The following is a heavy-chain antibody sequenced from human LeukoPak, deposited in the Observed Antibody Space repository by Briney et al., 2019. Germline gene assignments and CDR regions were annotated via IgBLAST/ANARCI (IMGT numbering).Heavy chain of an antibody. D-gene: IGHD1-1*01. CDR2: IHSDGSST. Sequence: GGSLRLSCAASGFTFSNYWMHWVRQAPGKGLVWVSRIHSDGSSTTSADSVKGRFTISRDDAENTLYLQMNSLRAEDTAVYFCARGNAHAFDIWGQGTMVTVSS. V-gene: IGHV3-74*01. CDR3: ARGNAHAFDI. J-gene: IGHJ3*02. CDR1: GFTFSNYW.